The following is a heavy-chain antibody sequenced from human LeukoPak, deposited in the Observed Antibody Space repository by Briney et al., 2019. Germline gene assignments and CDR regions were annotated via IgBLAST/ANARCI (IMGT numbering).Heavy chain of an antibody. CDR2: ISTSSYI. D-gene: IGHD4-17*01. CDR3: ARDKYGDYTFDY. Sequence: PGGSLRLSCAASGFTFSSYSMNWVRQAPEKGLEWVSSISTSSYIFYADSVKGRFTISRDNAKNSLYLQMNSLRAEDTAVYYCARDKYGDYTFDYWGQGTLVTVSS. CDR1: GFTFSSYS. V-gene: IGHV3-21*01. J-gene: IGHJ4*02.